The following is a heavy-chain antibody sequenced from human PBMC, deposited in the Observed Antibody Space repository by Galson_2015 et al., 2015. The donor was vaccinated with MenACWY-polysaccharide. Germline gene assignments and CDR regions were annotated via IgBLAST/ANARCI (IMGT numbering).Heavy chain of an antibody. CDR2: ISYDGSNK. CDR1: GFSSSSSW. V-gene: IGHV3-30-3*01. J-gene: IGHJ4*02. CDR3: ARVRTVVGATLAPYSY. D-gene: IGHD1-26*01. Sequence: SLRLSCAASGFSSSSSWMSWVRQAPGKGLEWVAVISYDGSNKYYADSVKGRFTISRDNSKNTLYLQMNSLRAEDTAVYYCARVRTVVGATLAPYSYWGQGTLVTVSS.